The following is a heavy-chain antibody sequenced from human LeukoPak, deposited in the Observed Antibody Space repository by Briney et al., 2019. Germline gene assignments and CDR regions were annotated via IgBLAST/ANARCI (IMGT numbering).Heavy chain of an antibody. D-gene: IGHD6-6*01. V-gene: IGHV3-30*18. CDR1: GFTFSSYG. CDR2: ISYDGSNK. Sequence: PGGSLRLSCAASGFTFSSYGMHWVRQAPGKGLEWVAVISYDGSNKYYADSVKGRFTISRDNSKNTLYLQMNSLRAEDTAVYYCAKAWWQLVNYMDVWGKGTTVTVSS. CDR3: AKAWWQLVNYMDV. J-gene: IGHJ6*03.